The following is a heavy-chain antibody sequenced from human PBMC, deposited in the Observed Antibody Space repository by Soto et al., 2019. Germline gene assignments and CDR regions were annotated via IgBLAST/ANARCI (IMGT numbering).Heavy chain of an antibody. J-gene: IGHJ6*02. Sequence: ASVKGSCKASGYTFTSYGISWVRQAPGQGLEWMGWISAYNGNTNYAQKLQGRVTMTTDTSTSTAYMELRSLRSDDTAVYYCGRVTMVGGHYYHSGTAFRGHRTTDPVS. CDR3: GRVTMVGGHYYHSGTAF. CDR2: ISAYNGNT. D-gene: IGHD3-10*02. CDR1: GYTFTSYG. V-gene: IGHV1-18*01.